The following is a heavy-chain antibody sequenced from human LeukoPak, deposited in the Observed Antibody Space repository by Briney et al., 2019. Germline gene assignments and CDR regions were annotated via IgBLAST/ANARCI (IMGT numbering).Heavy chain of an antibody. CDR3: AKDFVVAATHYYYMDV. J-gene: IGHJ6*03. Sequence: GGSLRLSCAASGFTFSSYGMHWVRQAPGKGLEWVAFIRYDGSNKYYADSVKGRFTISRDNSKNTLYLQMNSLRAEDTAVYYCAKDFVVAATHYYYMDVWGKGTTVTVSS. V-gene: IGHV3-30*02. D-gene: IGHD2-15*01. CDR2: IRYDGSNK. CDR1: GFTFSSYG.